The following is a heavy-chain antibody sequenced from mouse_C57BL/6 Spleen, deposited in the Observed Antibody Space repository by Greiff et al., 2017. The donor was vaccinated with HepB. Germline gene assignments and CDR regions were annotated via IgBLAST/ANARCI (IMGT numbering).Heavy chain of an antibody. CDR3: ARGDDGYPYYFDY. V-gene: IGHV1-61*01. CDR1: GYTFTSYW. J-gene: IGHJ2*01. Sequence: VQLQQPGAELVRPGSSVKLSCKASGYTFTSYWMDWVKQRPGQGLEWIGIIYPSDSETHYNQKFKDKATLTVDKSSSTAYMQLSSLTSEDSAVYYCARGDDGYPYYFDYWGQGTTLTVSS. D-gene: IGHD2-3*01. CDR2: IYPSDSET.